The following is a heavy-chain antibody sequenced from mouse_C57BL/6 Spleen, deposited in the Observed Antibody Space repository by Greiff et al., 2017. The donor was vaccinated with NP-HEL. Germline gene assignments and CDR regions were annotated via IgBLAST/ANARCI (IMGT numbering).Heavy chain of an antibody. CDR2: ISGGGGNT. Sequence: EVKLEESGGGLVKPGGSLKLSCAASGFTFSSYTMSWVRQTPEKRLEWVATISGGGGNTYYPDSVKGRFTISRDNAKNTLYLQMSSLRSEDTALYYCARDEDYAMDYWGQGTSVTVSS. V-gene: IGHV5-9*01. CDR1: GFTFSSYT. J-gene: IGHJ4*01. CDR3: ARDEDYAMDY.